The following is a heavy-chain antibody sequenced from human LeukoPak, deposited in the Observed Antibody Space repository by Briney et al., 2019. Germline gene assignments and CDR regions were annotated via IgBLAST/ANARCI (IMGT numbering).Heavy chain of an antibody. CDR1: GFTVSSNS. J-gene: IGHJ4*02. CDR2: IHSGGST. D-gene: IGHD3-3*01. CDR3: ATLPSGDY. Sequence: QTGGSLRLSCAASGFTVSSNSMSWVRQAPGKGLDWVSVIHSGGSTYYADSVKGRFTISRDNSKNTLYLQMNSLRAEDTAVYYCATLPSGDYWGQGTLVTVSS. V-gene: IGHV3-66*04.